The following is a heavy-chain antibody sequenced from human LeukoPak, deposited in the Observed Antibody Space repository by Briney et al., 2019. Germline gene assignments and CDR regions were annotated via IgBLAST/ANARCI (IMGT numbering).Heavy chain of an antibody. J-gene: IGHJ4*02. CDR2: IIPIFGTA. Sequence: ASVKVSCKASGGTFSSYAISWVRQAPGQGLEWMGGIIPIFGTANYAQKFQGRVTITADESTSTAYMELSSLRSEDTAVYYCARGSDGYNWFGDYWGQGTLVTVSS. V-gene: IGHV1-69*13. CDR3: ARGSDGYNWFGDY. D-gene: IGHD5-24*01. CDR1: GGTFSSYA.